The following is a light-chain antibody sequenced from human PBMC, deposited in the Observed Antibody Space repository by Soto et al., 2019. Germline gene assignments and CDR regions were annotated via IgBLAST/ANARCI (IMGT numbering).Light chain of an antibody. V-gene: IGLV2-14*03. CDR3: SSSTTSSTRV. CDR1: SSDVGAYDF. Sequence: QSVLTQPASVSGSPGQSITISCTGTSSDVGAYDFVSWYQQHPDKAPKLMIYEVRNRPSGVSNRFSGSKSVNTATLTISGLQAEDEADYYCSSSTTSSTRVFGTGTKVTVL. CDR2: EVR. J-gene: IGLJ1*01.